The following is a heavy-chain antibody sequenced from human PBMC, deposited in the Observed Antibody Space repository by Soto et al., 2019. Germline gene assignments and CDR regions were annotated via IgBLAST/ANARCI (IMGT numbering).Heavy chain of an antibody. D-gene: IGHD3-22*01. CDR3: ARGGDYYDSSGYLDY. CDR1: GYTFTSYA. V-gene: IGHV1-3*01. Sequence: ASVKVSCKASGYTFTSYAMHWVRQAPGQRLEWMGWINAGNGNTKYSQKFQGRVTITRDTSASTAYMELSSLRSEDTAVCSCARGGDYYDSSGYLDYWGQGTLVTVSS. J-gene: IGHJ4*02. CDR2: INAGNGNT.